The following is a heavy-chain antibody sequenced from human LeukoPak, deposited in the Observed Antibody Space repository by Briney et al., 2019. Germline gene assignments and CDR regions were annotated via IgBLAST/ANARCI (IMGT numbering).Heavy chain of an antibody. CDR1: GFTVSSNY. CDR2: ISSSSSYI. D-gene: IGHD6-19*01. Sequence: GGSLRLSCAASGFTVSSNYMSWVRQAPGKGLEWVSSISSSSSYIYYADSVKGRFTISRDNAKNSLYLQMNSLRAEDTAVYYCARGVAVAGPFDYWGQGTLVTVSS. V-gene: IGHV3-21*01. CDR3: ARGVAVAGPFDY. J-gene: IGHJ4*02.